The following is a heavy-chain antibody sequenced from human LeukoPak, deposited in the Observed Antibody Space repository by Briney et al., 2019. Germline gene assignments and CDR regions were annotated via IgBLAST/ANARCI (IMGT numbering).Heavy chain of an antibody. J-gene: IGHJ3*02. Sequence: SETLSLTCAVSDDSFSSHYWTWIRQPPGKGLEWIGYISYIGSTNYNPSLKSRVTISIDTSKNQLSLKLSSVTAADTAAYYCARDLVTVTKGFDIWGQGTMVSVSS. CDR3: ARDLVTVTKGFDI. D-gene: IGHD4-17*01. CDR2: ISYIGST. CDR1: DDSFSSHY. V-gene: IGHV4-59*11.